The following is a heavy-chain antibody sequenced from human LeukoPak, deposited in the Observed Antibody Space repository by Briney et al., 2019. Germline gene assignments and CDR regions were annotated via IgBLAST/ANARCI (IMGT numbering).Heavy chain of an antibody. Sequence: SETLSLTCTVSGGSNSSYYWSWIRQPPGKGLEWIGYIYYSGSTNYNPSLKSRVTISVDTSKNQFSLKLSSVTAADTAVYYCARDGLWYGDAFDIWGQGTMVTVSS. D-gene: IGHD6-13*01. J-gene: IGHJ3*02. V-gene: IGHV4-59*01. CDR2: IYYSGST. CDR3: ARDGLWYGDAFDI. CDR1: GGSNSSYY.